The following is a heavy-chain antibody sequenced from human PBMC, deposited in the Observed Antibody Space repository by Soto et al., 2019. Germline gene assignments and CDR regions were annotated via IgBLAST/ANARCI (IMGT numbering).Heavy chain of an antibody. Sequence: QVQLQESGPGLAKPSETLSLTCTVSGGSISTYYWSWIRQPPGKGLEWIGYIYYSGSTNYNPSLKRRVTISVDTSKNPCSLKLSSVTAADTAVYYCARGGWRHIDYWGQGTLVTVSS. J-gene: IGHJ4*02. CDR1: GGSISTYY. CDR2: IYYSGST. CDR3: ARGGWRHIDY. V-gene: IGHV4-59*08. D-gene: IGHD3-3*01.